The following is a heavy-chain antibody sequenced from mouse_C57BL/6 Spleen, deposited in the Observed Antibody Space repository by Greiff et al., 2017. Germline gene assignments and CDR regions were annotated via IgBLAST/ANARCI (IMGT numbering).Heavy chain of an antibody. J-gene: IGHJ4*01. Sequence: ESGPGLVQPSQSLSLTCSVTGYSITSGYYWNWIRQFPGNKLEWMGYISYDGSNNSNPSLKNRISITRDTSKNQFFLKLNSVTTEDTATYYCANYYGSSYSYYAMDYWGQGTSVTVSS. CDR3: ANYYGSSYSYYAMDY. CDR1: GYSITSGYY. D-gene: IGHD1-1*01. V-gene: IGHV3-6*01. CDR2: ISYDGSN.